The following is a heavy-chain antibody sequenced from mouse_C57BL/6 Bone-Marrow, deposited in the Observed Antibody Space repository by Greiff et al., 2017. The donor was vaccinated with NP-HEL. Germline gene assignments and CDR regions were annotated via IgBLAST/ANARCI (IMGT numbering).Heavy chain of an antibody. V-gene: IGHV1-42*01. D-gene: IGHD1-1*01. CDR2: INPSTGGT. J-gene: IGHJ4*01. CDR1: GYSFTGYY. Sequence: VQLQQSGPELVKPGASVKISCKASGYSFTGYYMNWVKQSPEKSLEWIGEINPSTGGTTYNQKFKAKATLTVDKSSSTAYMQLKSLTSEDSAVYYCASNYGSSYLYAMDYWGQGTSVTVSS. CDR3: ASNYGSSYLYAMDY.